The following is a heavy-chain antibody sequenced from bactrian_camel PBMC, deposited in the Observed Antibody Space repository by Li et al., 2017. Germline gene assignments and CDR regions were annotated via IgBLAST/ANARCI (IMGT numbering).Heavy chain of an antibody. CDR1: DRANRYC. J-gene: IGHJ4*01. CDR3: ASDIFQEWNY. Sequence: HVQLVESGGGSVQAGGSLRLSCSASDRANRYCMGWFRQAPGKEREGVAVIYTGDGSTHVANSVAARFIISQDGIENTLYLQMNGLEPADTAVYYCASDIFQEWNYWGQGTQVTVS. D-gene: IGHD2*01. CDR2: IYTGDGST. V-gene: IGHV3S6*01.